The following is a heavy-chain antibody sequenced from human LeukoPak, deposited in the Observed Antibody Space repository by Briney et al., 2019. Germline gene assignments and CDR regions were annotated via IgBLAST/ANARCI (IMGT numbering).Heavy chain of an antibody. CDR2: IKSDGITT. J-gene: IGHJ2*01. V-gene: IGHV3-74*01. CDR3: ARGVWHYDL. Sequence: GGSLRLSCAASGFAFSSYWMHWVRRAPGKGLVWVSRIKSDGITTTYADSVKGRFTISRDNAKNTLYLQMNSLRVDDTADYYCARGVWHYDLWGRGTLVTVSS. CDR1: GFAFSSYW.